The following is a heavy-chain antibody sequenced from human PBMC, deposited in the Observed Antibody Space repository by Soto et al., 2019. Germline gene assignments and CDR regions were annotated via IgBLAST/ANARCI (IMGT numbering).Heavy chain of an antibody. CDR3: ARLSSSWSNYLDY. D-gene: IGHD6-13*01. V-gene: IGHV4-4*02. Sequence: QVQLQASGPGLVKPSGTLSLTCAVSGGSISSSNWWSWVRQPPGKGLEWIGEIYHSGSTNYNPSLKSPVTISVDKSKDQFSLKLSSVTAADTAVYYCARLSSSWSNYLDYWGQGTLVTVSS. CDR1: GGSISSSNW. J-gene: IGHJ4*02. CDR2: IYHSGST.